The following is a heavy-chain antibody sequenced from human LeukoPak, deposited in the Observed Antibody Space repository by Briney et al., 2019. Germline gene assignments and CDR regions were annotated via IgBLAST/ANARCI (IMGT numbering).Heavy chain of an antibody. J-gene: IGHJ4*02. CDR3: AGNNPYYYDSSGYYGSHY. CDR2: VYSGGST. V-gene: IGHV3-66*01. Sequence: GGSLRLSCAASGFTVSSNYMSWVRQAPGKGLGRVSVVYSGGSTYYADSVKGRFTISRDNSKNTLYLQMNSLRAEDTAVYYCAGNNPYYYDSSGYYGSHYWGQGTLVTVSS. D-gene: IGHD3-22*01. CDR1: GFTVSSNY.